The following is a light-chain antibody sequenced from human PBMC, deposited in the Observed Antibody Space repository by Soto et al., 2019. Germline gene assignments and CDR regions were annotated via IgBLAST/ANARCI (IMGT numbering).Light chain of an antibody. J-gene: IGLJ1*01. Sequence: QSALTQPRSVSGSPGQSVAISCTGTSSDVGGYNYVSWYQQHPGKAPELVIYHVSRRPSGVPDRFSGSKSDNTASLTISGLQAEDEADYYCCSYAGSHTDVFGTGTKVTVL. CDR2: HVS. CDR1: SSDVGGYNY. V-gene: IGLV2-11*01. CDR3: CSYAGSHTDV.